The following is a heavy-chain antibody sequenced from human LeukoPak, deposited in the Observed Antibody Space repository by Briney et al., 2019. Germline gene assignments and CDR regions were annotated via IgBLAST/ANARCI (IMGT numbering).Heavy chain of an antibody. Sequence: GESLKISCKGSGSRFTSYWIGWVRQMPGKGLGWMGIIYPGDSDTRYSPSFQGQVTISADKSISTAYLQWSSLKASDTAMYYCARQAHSSSQDLMWGQGTLVTVSS. CDR3: ARQAHSSSQDLM. V-gene: IGHV5-51*01. D-gene: IGHD6-13*01. CDR2: IYPGDSDT. CDR1: GSRFTSYW. J-gene: IGHJ4*02.